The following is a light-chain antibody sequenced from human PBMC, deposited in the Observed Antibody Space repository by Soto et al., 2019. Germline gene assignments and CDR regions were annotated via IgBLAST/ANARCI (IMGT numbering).Light chain of an antibody. CDR3: QQDNSYST. CDR2: DAS. CDR1: QRISSW. Sequence: DIQMTKSPSTLSASVGDRVTITCRASQRISSWLAWYQQKPGKAPKLLIYDASSLESGVPSRFSGSGSGTEFTLTISSLQPDDFATYYFQQDNSYSTFGQGTKLEIK. V-gene: IGKV1-5*01. J-gene: IGKJ2*01.